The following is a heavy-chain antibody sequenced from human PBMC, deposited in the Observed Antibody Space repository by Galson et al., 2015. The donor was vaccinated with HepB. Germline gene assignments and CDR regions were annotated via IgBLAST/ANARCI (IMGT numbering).Heavy chain of an antibody. V-gene: IGHV6-1*01. CDR1: GDSVSSNSAA. CDR3: ARVDWGIAAAGFDY. Sequence: CAISGDSVSSNSAAWNWIRQSPSRGLEWLGRTYYRSKWYNDYAVSVKSRITINPDTSENHFSLQLNSVTPEDTAVYYCARVDWGIAAAGFDYWGQGTLVTVSS. J-gene: IGHJ4*02. D-gene: IGHD6-13*01. CDR2: TYYRSKWYN.